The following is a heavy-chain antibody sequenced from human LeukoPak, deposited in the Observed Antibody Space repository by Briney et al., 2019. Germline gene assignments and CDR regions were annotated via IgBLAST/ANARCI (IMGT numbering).Heavy chain of an antibody. CDR2: IKQDGSEK. CDR3: ARGQWLAF. Sequence: GGSLRLSCAAPGFTFSSFWMTWVRQPPGKGLEWVANIKQDGSEKYYVDSVKGRFTISRDNAKNSLYLQMNSLRAEDTAVYYCARGQWLAFWGQGTLVTVSS. D-gene: IGHD6-19*01. CDR1: GFTFSSFW. J-gene: IGHJ4*02. V-gene: IGHV3-7*04.